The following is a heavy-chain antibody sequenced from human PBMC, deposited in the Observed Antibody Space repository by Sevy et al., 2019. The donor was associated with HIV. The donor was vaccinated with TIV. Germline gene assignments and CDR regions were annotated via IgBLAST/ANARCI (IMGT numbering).Heavy chain of an antibody. J-gene: IGHJ4*02. CDR3: TIDPGSSWSSFDY. V-gene: IGHV3-30-3*01. CDR2: ISYDGSHK. D-gene: IGHD6-13*01. Sequence: GGSLRLSCAASGFIFGSYAMNWVRQAPGKGPEWVAVISYDGSHKYYADSVKGRFTISRDSSKNTLYLQMHSLRTDDTAVYYCTIDPGSSWSSFDYWGQGTLVTVSS. CDR1: GFIFGSYA.